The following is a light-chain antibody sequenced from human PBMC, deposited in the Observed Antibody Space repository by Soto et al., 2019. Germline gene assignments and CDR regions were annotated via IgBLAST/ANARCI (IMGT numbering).Light chain of an antibody. V-gene: IGKV3-15*01. CDR1: QSVNSN. Sequence: EIAMTQSPATLSVSPGERATLSCRASQSVNSNLAWYQQKPGQAPRLLIYGASTRATGIPARFSSSGSGTEFTVNISSLQSEDFAVYYCQQYNNWPLTFGGGTKVEIK. CDR3: QQYNNWPLT. CDR2: GAS. J-gene: IGKJ4*01.